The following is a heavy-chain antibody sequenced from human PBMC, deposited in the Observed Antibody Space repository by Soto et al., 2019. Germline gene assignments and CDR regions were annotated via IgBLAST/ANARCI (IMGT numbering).Heavy chain of an antibody. CDR1: GCTFTNYA. CDR2: SSGSGSGGST. D-gene: IGHD4-4*01. CDR3: AKDRDDYRNYVFDY. J-gene: IGHJ4*02. V-gene: IGHV3-23*01. Sequence: EVQLLESGGGLVQPGGSLRLSCAASGCTFTNYAMTWVRQAPGKGLEWVSISSGSGSGGSTNYADSVKGRFTISRDNSKNTLYLQMTSLRVEDTAVYYCAKDRDDYRNYVFDYWGQGTLVTVSS.